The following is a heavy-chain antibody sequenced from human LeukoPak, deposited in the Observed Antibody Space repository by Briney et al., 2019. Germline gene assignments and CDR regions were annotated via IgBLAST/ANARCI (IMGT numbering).Heavy chain of an antibody. Sequence: ASVKVSCKASGYTFTSYYMHWVRQAPGQGLEWMGIINPSGGSTSYAQKFQGRVTMTRDTSTSTVYMELSSLRSEDTAVYYCARDFIPYYYDSRGYMGDWGQGTLVTVSS. CDR3: ARDFIPYYYDSRGYMGD. CDR2: INPSGGST. D-gene: IGHD3-22*01. CDR1: GYTFTSYY. J-gene: IGHJ4*02. V-gene: IGHV1-46*01.